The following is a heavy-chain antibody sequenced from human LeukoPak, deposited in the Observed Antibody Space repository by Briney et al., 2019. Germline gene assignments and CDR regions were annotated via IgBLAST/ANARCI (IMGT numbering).Heavy chain of an antibody. CDR3: ARFGLGKHIEVAGIPFDI. CDR2: ISAYNGNT. J-gene: IGHJ3*02. D-gene: IGHD6-19*01. Sequence: GASVKVSCKASGYSFTSNVISWVRQAPGQGLEWMGWISAYNGNTNYAQKLQGRVTMTTDTSTSTAYIELRSLRSDDTAVYYCARFGLGKHIEVAGIPFDIWGQGTMVTVSS. V-gene: IGHV1-18*01. CDR1: GYSFTSNV.